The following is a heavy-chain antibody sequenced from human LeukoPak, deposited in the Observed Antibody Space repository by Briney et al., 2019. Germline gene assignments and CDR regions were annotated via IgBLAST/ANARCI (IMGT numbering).Heavy chain of an antibody. V-gene: IGHV1-2*02. CDR1: GYTFTGYY. D-gene: IGHD2-2*01. CDR2: INPNSGGT. CDR3: ARDHCSSTSCYSNWFDP. Sequence: GASVKVSCKASGYTFTGYYMHWVRQAPGQGLEWMGWINPNSGGTNYAQKIQGRVTMTRDTSISTAYMELSRLRSDDTAVYYCARDHCSSTSCYSNWFDPWGQGTLVTVSS. J-gene: IGHJ5*02.